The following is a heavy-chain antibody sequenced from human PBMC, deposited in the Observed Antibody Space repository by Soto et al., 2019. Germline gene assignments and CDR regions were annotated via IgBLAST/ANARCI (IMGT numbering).Heavy chain of an antibody. CDR3: AREVSHGCVLRCMDD. V-gene: IGHV3-74*01. J-gene: IGHJ6*02. CDR1: KFTITSYW. CDR2: INSDGSSI. D-gene: IGHD3-16*02. Sequence: EVQLVESGGGLVQPGGSVRLSCAASKFTITSYWMHWVRQAPGKGLVWVSRINSDGSSISYADAVKGRFTISRDNTKNTPDLQMNNLKVEETAVYYCAREVSHGCVLRCMDDWGQGTTVTVFS.